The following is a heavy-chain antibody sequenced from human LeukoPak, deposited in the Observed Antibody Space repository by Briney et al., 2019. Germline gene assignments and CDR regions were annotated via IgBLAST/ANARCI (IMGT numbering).Heavy chain of an antibody. D-gene: IGHD3-10*01. CDR1: GYTFTYCS. V-gene: IGHV1-68*03. CDR3: ARYTPITMVRRRPWGYYYYYYGMDV. Sequence: RASVKVSCKASGYTFTYCSLHWLQQAPGQGLEGMRWITLYNGNTNYAKKFQGRVTITRDMSLRTAYIELSSLRSEDSAVYYWARYTPITMVRRRPWGYYYYYYGMDVWGQGTTVTVSS. CDR2: ITLYNGNT. J-gene: IGHJ6*02.